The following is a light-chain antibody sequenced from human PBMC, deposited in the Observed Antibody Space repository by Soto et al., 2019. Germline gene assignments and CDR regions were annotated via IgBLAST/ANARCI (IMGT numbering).Light chain of an antibody. CDR1: QIVSSSY. V-gene: IGKV3-20*01. J-gene: IGKJ1*01. Sequence: EIVLTQSPGTLSLSPGERATLSCRASQIVSSSYLAWYQQKAGQAPRLLIYGAYIRATGIPDRFSGSGSGTDFTLTISRLEPEDFAVYYCQQYVSSLWTFGQGTKVEIK. CDR2: GAY. CDR3: QQYVSSLWT.